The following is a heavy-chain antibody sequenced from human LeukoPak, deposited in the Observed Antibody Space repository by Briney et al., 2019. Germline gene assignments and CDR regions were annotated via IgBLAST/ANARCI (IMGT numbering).Heavy chain of an antibody. CDR2: MWYDGTNK. D-gene: IGHD2-21*02. V-gene: IGHV3-33*01. CDR1: GFTFSSYG. J-gene: IGHJ5*02. Sequence: GGSLRLSCAASGFTFSSYGMHWVRQAPGKGLEWVALMWYDGTNKYYADSVKGRFTISRDNSKNTVYLQMNSLTAEDTAMYYCARSQTPYCGGDCYRLGPWGQGTLVTVSS. CDR3: ARSQTPYCGGDCYRLGP.